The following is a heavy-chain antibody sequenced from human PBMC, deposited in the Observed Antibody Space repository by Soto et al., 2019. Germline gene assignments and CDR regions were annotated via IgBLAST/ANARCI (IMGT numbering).Heavy chain of an antibody. J-gene: IGHJ6*02. CDR2: MNPNTGST. D-gene: IGHD3-10*01. CDR1: GYTXTNYD. V-gene: IGHV1-8*01. Sequence: GXSXKVSFKAAGYTXTNYDVNWVRQAPGQGLEWMGWMNPNTGSTGYAHKFQVRVTITSDNSISKAFMELSSLRSEYTAVYYFETRRPMVRGVIHMDVWGRGTTVTVSS. CDR3: ETRRPMVRGVIHMDV.